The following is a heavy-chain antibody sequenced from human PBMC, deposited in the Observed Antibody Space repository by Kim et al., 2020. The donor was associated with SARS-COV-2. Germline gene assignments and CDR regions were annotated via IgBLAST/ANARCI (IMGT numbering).Heavy chain of an antibody. CDR1: GFVFTSYV. CDR2: IFADKGDT. CDR3: ARERMGDPSAFFDY. D-gene: IGHD2-21*01. Sequence: ASVKVSCKTSGFVFTSYVIHWVRQAPGQGLEWMGWIFADKGDTKYSPKFQNRVIITSDTSASTAYMELRNLNSEDTAVYWCARERMGDPSAFFDYWGQGT. V-gene: IGHV1-3*01. J-gene: IGHJ4*02.